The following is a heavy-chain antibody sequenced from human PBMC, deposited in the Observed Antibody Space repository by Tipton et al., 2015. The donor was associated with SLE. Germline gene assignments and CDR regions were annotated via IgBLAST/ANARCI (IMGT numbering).Heavy chain of an antibody. CDR1: GGSLSSGSYY. CDR2: IYTSGGS. J-gene: IGHJ3*02. Sequence: LRLSCTVSGGSLSSGSYYWSWIRQPAGKGLGWMGRIYTSGGSNYNPSLKSRVTISVDTSKNQFSLKLSSVTAADTAVYYCARGIDAFDIWGQGTMVTVSS. CDR3: ARGIDAFDI. V-gene: IGHV4-61*02.